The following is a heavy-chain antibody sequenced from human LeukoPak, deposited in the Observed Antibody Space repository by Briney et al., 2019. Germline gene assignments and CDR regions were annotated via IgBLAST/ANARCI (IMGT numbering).Heavy chain of an antibody. V-gene: IGHV3-23*01. D-gene: IGHD3-10*01. CDR2: ISRSGGTT. CDR1: GFTFSSYG. Sequence: GGTLRLSCAASGFTFSSYGMSWVRQAPGKGLEWVSAISRSGGTTYYADSVKGRFTISRDNSKNTLYLQMNSLRAEDTAVYYCARDSSMLRGPLVIYYFDFWGQGTLVTASS. J-gene: IGHJ4*02. CDR3: ARDSSMLRGPLVIYYFDF.